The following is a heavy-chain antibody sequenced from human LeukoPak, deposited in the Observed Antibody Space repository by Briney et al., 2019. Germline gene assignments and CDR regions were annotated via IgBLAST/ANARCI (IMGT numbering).Heavy chain of an antibody. V-gene: IGHV3-23*01. Sequence: GGSLRLSCAASGFSFSDYYMSWIRQAPGKGLERVSRISGRGPSKYYADSVKGRFTISRDNSKNTLYLQMNSLRAEDTAVYYCAKGVVVAPDVTPFDYWGQGTLVTVSS. CDR2: ISGRGPSK. J-gene: IGHJ4*02. CDR1: GFSFSDYY. D-gene: IGHD2-2*01. CDR3: AKGVVVAPDVTPFDY.